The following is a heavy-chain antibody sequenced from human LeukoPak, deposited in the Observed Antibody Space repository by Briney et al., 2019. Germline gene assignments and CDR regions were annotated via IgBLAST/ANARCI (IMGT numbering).Heavy chain of an antibody. J-gene: IGHJ3*02. V-gene: IGHV3-23*01. Sequence: GGSLRLSCAASGFTFSDFAMSWVRQAPGEGLEWGSAISGSGGSVYYADSVKGRFTISRDNSKNTLYLQMNSLRADDTAVYYCASPYRSSRGAFDIWGQGTMVTVSS. CDR2: ISGSGGSV. CDR1: GFTFSDFA. CDR3: ASPYRSSRGAFDI. D-gene: IGHD4-11*01.